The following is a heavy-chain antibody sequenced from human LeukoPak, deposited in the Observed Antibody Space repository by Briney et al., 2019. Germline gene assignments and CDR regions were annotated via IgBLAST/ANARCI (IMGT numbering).Heavy chain of an antibody. Sequence: PGGSLRLSCAASGFTVSTNYMSWVRQAPGKGLEWVSVIYTGGSTYYADSVKGRFTISRHTSKNTLYLQMYSLRAEDTAVYYCARAQYYYDSRGYYYYFDYWGQGTLVTVSS. V-gene: IGHV3-53*04. D-gene: IGHD3-22*01. J-gene: IGHJ4*02. CDR3: ARAQYYYDSRGYYYYFDY. CDR2: IYTGGST. CDR1: GFTVSTNY.